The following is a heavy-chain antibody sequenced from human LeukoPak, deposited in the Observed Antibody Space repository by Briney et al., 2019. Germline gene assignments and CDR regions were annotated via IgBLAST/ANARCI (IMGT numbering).Heavy chain of an antibody. J-gene: IGHJ4*02. Sequence: ASVKVSCKASGYTFTSYDINWVRQATGQGLEWMGWINPKNSGTKYAQKFQGWITMTTDTSTGTAYMELTSLRSNDTAVYYCARVTVTTLFDHWGPGTLVTVSS. V-gene: IGHV1-2*04. D-gene: IGHD4-17*01. CDR3: ARVTVTTLFDH. CDR2: INPKNSGT. CDR1: GYTFTSYD.